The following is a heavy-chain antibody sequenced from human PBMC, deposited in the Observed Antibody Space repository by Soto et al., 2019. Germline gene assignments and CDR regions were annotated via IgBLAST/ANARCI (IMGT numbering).Heavy chain of an antibody. V-gene: IGHV3-23*01. J-gene: IGHJ3*02. CDR3: AKDWRRYYDFWSGYYPFEAFDI. Sequence: SGGSLRLSCAASGFTFSSYAMSWVRQAPGKGLEWVSAISGSGGSTYYADSVKGRFTISRDNSKNTLYLQMNSLRAEDTAVYYCAKDWRRYYDFWSGYYPFEAFDIWGQGTMVTVSS. D-gene: IGHD3-3*01. CDR2: ISGSGGST. CDR1: GFTFSSYA.